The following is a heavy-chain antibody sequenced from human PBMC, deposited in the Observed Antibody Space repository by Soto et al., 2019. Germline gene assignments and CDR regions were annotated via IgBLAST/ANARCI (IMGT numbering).Heavy chain of an antibody. V-gene: IGHV4-34*01. J-gene: IGHJ4*02. D-gene: IGHD5-18*01. Sequence: SETLSLTCAVYGGSFSGYYWSWIRQPPGKGLEWIGEINPSGSTNYNPSLKSRVTISVDTSKNQFSLKLSSVTAADTAVYYCAGGLKGSVDTATCRNYWGQGTLVNVPS. CDR2: INPSGST. CDR1: GGSFSGYY. CDR3: AGGLKGSVDTATCRNY.